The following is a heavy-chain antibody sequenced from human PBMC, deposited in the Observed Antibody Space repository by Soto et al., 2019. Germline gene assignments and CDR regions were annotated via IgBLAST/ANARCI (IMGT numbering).Heavy chain of an antibody. V-gene: IGHV4-4*07. D-gene: IGHD5-12*01. J-gene: IGHJ4*02. CDR2: IFSSGST. Sequence: SSETLSLTCTVSGGSINTFYWSWVRQPAGKGLEWIGRIFSSGSTSFNPSLESRVAMSVDASKNHFSLNLSSVTAADMAVYYCAREGSYSAYNFAHGIQLWSFDFWGQGALVTVSS. CDR1: GGSINTFY. CDR3: AREGSYSAYNFAHGIQLWSFDF.